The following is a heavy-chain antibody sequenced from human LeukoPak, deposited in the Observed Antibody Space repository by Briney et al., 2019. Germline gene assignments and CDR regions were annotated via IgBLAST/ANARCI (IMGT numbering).Heavy chain of an antibody. CDR3: AGTYYDFWSGLPLPNWFDP. CDR1: GGSISSSNW. J-gene: IGHJ5*02. D-gene: IGHD3-3*01. V-gene: IGHV4-4*02. CDR2: IYHSGST. Sequence: PSGTLSLTCAVSGGSISSSNWWSWVRQPPGKGLEWIGEIYHSGSTNYNPSLKSRVTISVDKSKNQFSLELSSVTAADTAVYYCAGTYYDFWSGLPLPNWFDPWGQGTLVTVSS.